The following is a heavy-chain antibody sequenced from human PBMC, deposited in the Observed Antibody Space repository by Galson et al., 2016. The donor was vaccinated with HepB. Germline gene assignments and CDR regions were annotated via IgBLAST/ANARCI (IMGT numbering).Heavy chain of an antibody. CDR2: ISNSGDTT. CDR3: GKDQSDYVWGSYRDGGDY. D-gene: IGHD3-16*02. V-gene: IGHV3-23*01. CDR1: GFTFSNYA. Sequence: SLRLSCAAPGFTFSNYAMSWVRQAPGKGLEWISVISNSGDTTYYAASERGRFTISRDNSKNTLYLQMTGLRAEDTAVYYCGKDQSDYVWGSYRDGGDYWGQGTLV. J-gene: IGHJ4*02.